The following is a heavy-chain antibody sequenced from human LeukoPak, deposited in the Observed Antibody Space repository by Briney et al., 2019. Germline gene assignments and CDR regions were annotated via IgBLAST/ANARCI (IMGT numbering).Heavy chain of an antibody. Sequence: GGSLRLSCAASGFTFSNYNMNWVRQTPGKGLEWVSSITRGSIYTFYADSVKGRFTISRDNAKNSLSLQMNSLRAEDTAVYYCARDPYNGSYGDDYYYYMDVWGKGSTVTISS. V-gene: IGHV3-21*01. CDR3: ARDPYNGSYGDDYYYYMDV. J-gene: IGHJ6*03. CDR2: ITRGSIYT. D-gene: IGHD1-26*01. CDR1: GFTFSNYN.